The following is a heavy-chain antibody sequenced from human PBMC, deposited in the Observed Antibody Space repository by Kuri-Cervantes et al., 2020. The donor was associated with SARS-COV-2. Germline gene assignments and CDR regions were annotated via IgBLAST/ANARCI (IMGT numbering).Heavy chain of an antibody. Sequence: GESLKISCAASGFTFSSCAMHWVRQAPGKGLEWVADISYDGSNKYYADSVKGRFTISRDNSKNTLYLQMNSLRVEDTAVYYCARDPAYSGSYYHYYYTMDVWGQGTLVTVSS. CDR3: ARDPAYSGSYYHYYYTMDV. D-gene: IGHD1-26*01. CDR2: ISYDGSNK. CDR1: GFTFSSCA. V-gene: IGHV3-30*04. J-gene: IGHJ6*02.